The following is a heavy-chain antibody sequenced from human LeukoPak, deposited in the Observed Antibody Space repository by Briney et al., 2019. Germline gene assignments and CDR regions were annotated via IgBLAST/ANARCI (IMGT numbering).Heavy chain of an antibody. D-gene: IGHD3-22*01. V-gene: IGHV3-48*03. CDR3: ARDPLPSSVTTRTGWLFRQYYFDY. CDR1: GFTFSSYE. J-gene: IGHJ4*02. CDR2: ISSSGSTI. Sequence: GGSLRLSCAASGFTFSSYEMNWVRQAPGKGLEWVAYISSSGSTIYYADSVKGRFTISRDNAKNSLYLQMNSLRAEDTAVYYCARDPLPSSVTTRTGWLFRQYYFDYGGQGTLVTVSS.